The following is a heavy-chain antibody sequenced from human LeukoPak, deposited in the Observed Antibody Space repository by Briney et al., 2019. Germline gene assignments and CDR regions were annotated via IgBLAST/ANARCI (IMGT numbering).Heavy chain of an antibody. D-gene: IGHD2-2*02. CDR1: GFTFSSYA. CDR2: ISGNGGST. V-gene: IGHV3-23*01. CDR3: AKDPYCSSTSCYTVPD. J-gene: IGHJ4*02. Sequence: GGSLRLSCAASGFTFSSYAMSWVRQAPGKGLEWVSGISGNGGSTYYADSVKGRFTISRDNSKNTLYLQMNSLRAEDTAVYYCAKDPYCSSTSCYTVPDWGQGTLVTVSS.